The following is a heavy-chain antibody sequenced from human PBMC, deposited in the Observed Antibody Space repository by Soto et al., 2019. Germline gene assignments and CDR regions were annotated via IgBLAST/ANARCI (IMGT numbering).Heavy chain of an antibody. CDR3: ARHNGENYYYQYGMDV. CDR1: GYSFTSYW. J-gene: IGHJ6*02. CDR2: IYPGDSDT. V-gene: IGHV5-51*01. D-gene: IGHD2-8*01. Sequence: PGESLKVSCKGSGYSFTSYWIGWVRQMPGKGLEWMGIIYPGDSDTRYSPSFQGQVTISADKSISTAYLQWSSLKASDTAMYYCARHNGENYYYQYGMDVWGEGTTGSLSS.